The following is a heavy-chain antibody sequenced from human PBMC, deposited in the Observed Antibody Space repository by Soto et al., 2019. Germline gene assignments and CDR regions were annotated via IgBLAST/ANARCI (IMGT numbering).Heavy chain of an antibody. J-gene: IGHJ3*02. CDR3: ARLVFGLRAFDI. V-gene: IGHV4-4*02. CDR2: IYHSGST. Sequence: VQLVESGGGLVKPGGSLRLSCAASGFTFSNAWMSWVRQAPGKGLEWVGEIYHSGSTNYNPSLKSRVTISVDKSKNQFSLKLSSVTAADTAVYYCARLVFGLRAFDIWGQGTMVTVSS. D-gene: IGHD3-10*02. CDR1: GFTFSNAW.